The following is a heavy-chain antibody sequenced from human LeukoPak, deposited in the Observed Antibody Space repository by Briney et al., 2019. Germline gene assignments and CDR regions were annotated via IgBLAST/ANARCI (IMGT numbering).Heavy chain of an antibody. Sequence: SETLSLTSTVSGGSISSYYWSWIRQPPGKGLEWIGYIYTSGSTNYNPSLKSRVTISVDTSKSQFSLKLSSVTAADTAVYYCARRRGYCSGGSCHYYYYYMDVWGKGTTVTVSS. CDR1: GGSISSYY. CDR2: IYTSGST. V-gene: IGHV4-4*09. D-gene: IGHD2-15*01. J-gene: IGHJ6*03. CDR3: ARRRGYCSGGSCHYYYYYMDV.